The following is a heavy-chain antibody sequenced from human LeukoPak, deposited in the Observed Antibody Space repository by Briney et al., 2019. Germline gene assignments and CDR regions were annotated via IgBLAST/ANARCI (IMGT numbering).Heavy chain of an antibody. CDR2: IWYDGSNK. CDR1: GFTFSSYG. J-gene: IGHJ4*02. CDR3: ARDPTARVWELLPHFDY. Sequence: GGSLRLSCAASGFTFSSYGMHWVRQAPGKGLEWVAVIWYDGSNKYYADSVKGRFTISRDNSKNTLYLQMNSLRAEDTAVYYCARDPTARVWELLPHFDYWGQGTLVTVSS. D-gene: IGHD1-26*01. V-gene: IGHV3-33*01.